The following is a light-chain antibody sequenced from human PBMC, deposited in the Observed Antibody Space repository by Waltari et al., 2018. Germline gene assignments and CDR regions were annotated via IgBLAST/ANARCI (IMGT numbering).Light chain of an antibody. CDR2: DAS. J-gene: IGKJ5*01. Sequence: DIQMTQSPSSLSASVGDRVTITCQASQDISNYLNWYQQKPGKAPKLLIYDASNLETGVPSRFIGSVSGTDFTFTISSLQPEDIATYYCKQYDNLPPDTFGQGTRLEIK. V-gene: IGKV1-33*01. CDR1: QDISNY. CDR3: KQYDNLPPDT.